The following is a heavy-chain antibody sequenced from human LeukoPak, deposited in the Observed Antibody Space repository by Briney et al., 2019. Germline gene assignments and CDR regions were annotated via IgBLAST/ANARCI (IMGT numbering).Heavy chain of an antibody. CDR1: GFTFSSYA. CDR2: VRGTGGRT. V-gene: IGHV3-23*01. D-gene: IGHD3-22*01. CDR3: AKAREVLAYYYDGSGYYLDY. J-gene: IGHJ4*02. Sequence: PGGSLRLSCAASGFTFSSYAMSWVRQAPGKGREWVSAVRGTGGRTYYAEFVKGRFTISRDNSKNTLYLQMNSLRAEDTAIYYCAKAREVLAYYYDGSGYYLDYWGQGTLVAVSS.